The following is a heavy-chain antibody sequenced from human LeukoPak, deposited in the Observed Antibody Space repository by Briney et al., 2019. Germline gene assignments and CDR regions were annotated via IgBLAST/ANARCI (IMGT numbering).Heavy chain of an antibody. V-gene: IGHV1-24*01. CDR3: ATVFPYGGNPYY. CDR1: GYTLTELS. Sequence: GASVKVSCKIPGYTLTELSMHWVRQAPGKGLEWMGGFDPEDGETIYAQKSQGRVTMTEDTSTDTAYMELSSLRSEDTAVYYCATVFPYGGNPYYWGQGTLVTVSS. J-gene: IGHJ4*02. CDR2: FDPEDGET. D-gene: IGHD4-23*01.